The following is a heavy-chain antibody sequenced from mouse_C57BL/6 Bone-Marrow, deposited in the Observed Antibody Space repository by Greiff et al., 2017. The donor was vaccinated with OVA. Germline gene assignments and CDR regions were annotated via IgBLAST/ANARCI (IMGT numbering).Heavy chain of an antibody. J-gene: IGHJ4*01. CDR3: VRHRYYYGSHAMDY. D-gene: IGHD1-1*01. CDR2: IRSKSNNYAT. Sequence: EVQLVESGGGLVQPKGSLKLSCAASGFSFNTYAMNWVRQAPGKGLEWVARIRSKSNNYATYYADSVKDRFTISRDDSESMLYLQMNNLKTEDTAMYYCVRHRYYYGSHAMDYWGQGTSVTVSS. CDR1: GFSFNTYA. V-gene: IGHV10-1*01.